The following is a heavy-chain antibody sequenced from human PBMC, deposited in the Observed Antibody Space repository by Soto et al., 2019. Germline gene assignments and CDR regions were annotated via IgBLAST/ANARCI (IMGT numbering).Heavy chain of an antibody. CDR2: IYSTGTT. CDR3: VRDRADFSSTYYHYFSV. Sequence: SSETLSLTCAVYGGSFSGYYWSWIRQSAGKGLEWIGRIYSTGTTNFNPSLKSRLTMSMDMSKNQVSLNLTSVTAADTAVYYCVRDRADFSSTYYHYFSVWGRGTLVTVSS. CDR1: GGSFSGYY. J-gene: IGHJ2*01. V-gene: IGHV4-4*07. D-gene: IGHD6-13*01.